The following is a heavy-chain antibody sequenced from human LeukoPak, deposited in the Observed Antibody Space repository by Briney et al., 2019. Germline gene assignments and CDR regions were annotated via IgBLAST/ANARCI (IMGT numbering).Heavy chain of an antibody. Sequence: PGGSLRLSCAASGFTFSSYGMHWVRQAPGKGLEWVAVISYDGSNKYYADSVKGRFTISRDNAKNSLYLQMNSLRAEDTAVYYCAKDQSNYDFWSGYFDWRSNQGTWFDPWGQGTLVTVSS. J-gene: IGHJ5*02. CDR1: GFTFSSYG. V-gene: IGHV3-30*18. D-gene: IGHD3-3*01. CDR3: AKDQSNYDFWSGYFDWRSNQGTWFDP. CDR2: ISYDGSNK.